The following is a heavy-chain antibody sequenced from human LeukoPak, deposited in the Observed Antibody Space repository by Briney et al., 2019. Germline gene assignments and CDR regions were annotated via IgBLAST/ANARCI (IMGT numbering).Heavy chain of an antibody. V-gene: IGHV4-34*01. J-gene: IGHJ6*03. Sequence: SETLSLTCAVYGGSFSGYYWSWIRQPPGKGLEWIGEINHSGSTIYNPSLKSRVTISVDTSKNQFSLKLSSVTAADTAVYYCASGDGYNLDYYYYYMDVWGKGTTVTVSS. CDR1: GGSFSGYY. D-gene: IGHD5-24*01. CDR2: INHSGST. CDR3: ASGDGYNLDYYYYYMDV.